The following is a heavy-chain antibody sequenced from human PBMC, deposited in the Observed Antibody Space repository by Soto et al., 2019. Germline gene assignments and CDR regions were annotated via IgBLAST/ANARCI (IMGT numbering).Heavy chain of an antibody. CDR1: GFTFSSYG. D-gene: IGHD2-15*01. J-gene: IGHJ4*02. Sequence: GGSLRLSCAASGFTFSSYGMHWVRQAPGKGLEWVAVISYDGSNKYYADSVKGRFTISRDNSKNTLYLQMNSLRAEDTAVYYCAKETYSGPLDYWGQGTLVTVFS. V-gene: IGHV3-30*18. CDR3: AKETYSGPLDY. CDR2: ISYDGSNK.